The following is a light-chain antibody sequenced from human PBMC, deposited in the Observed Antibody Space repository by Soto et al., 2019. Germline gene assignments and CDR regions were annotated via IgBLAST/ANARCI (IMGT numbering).Light chain of an antibody. Sequence: EIVMTQSPSSLSVSPGDAATLSCRARQSVASNVAWYQQKPGQGPRLLIHGASTWAVGVPARFSGSGSGTDFTLTISSLQSEDFAVYYYQQYHNWPPQYTFGQGTKLQIK. CDR1: QSVASN. V-gene: IGKV3-15*01. CDR3: QQYHNWPPQYT. CDR2: GAS. J-gene: IGKJ2*01.